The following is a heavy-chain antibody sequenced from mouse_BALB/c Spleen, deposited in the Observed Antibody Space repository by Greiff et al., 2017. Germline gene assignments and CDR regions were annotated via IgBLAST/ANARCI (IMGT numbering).Heavy chain of an antibody. CDR1: GYTFTSYW. J-gene: IGHJ3*01. Sequence: QVQLKQPGAELVKPGAPVKLSCKASGYTFTSYWMNWVKQRPGRGLEWIGRIDPSDSETHYNQKFKDKATLTVDKSSSTAYIQLSSLTSEDSAVYFCARGYYDYLWFAYWGQGTLVTVSA. CDR3: ARGYYDYLWFAY. V-gene: IGHV1-69*02. CDR2: IDPSDSET. D-gene: IGHD2-4*01.